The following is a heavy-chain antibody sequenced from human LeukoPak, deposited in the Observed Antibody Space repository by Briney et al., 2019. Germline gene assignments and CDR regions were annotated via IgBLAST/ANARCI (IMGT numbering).Heavy chain of an antibody. V-gene: IGHV1-2*02. Sequence: ASVRVSCKASGYTFTGYYMHWVRQAPGQGLEWMGWISPNSGGTNYAQKFQGRVTMTRDTSISTAYMELSRLRSDDTAVYYCARGITPITGTTSGDYWGHGTLVTVSS. CDR2: ISPNSGGT. D-gene: IGHD1-14*01. CDR3: ARGITPITGTTSGDY. J-gene: IGHJ4*01. CDR1: GYTFTGYY.